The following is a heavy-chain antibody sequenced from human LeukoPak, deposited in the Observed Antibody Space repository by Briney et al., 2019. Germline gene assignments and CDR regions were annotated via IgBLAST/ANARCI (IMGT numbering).Heavy chain of an antibody. CDR2: FDPEDGET. Sequence: GASVKVSCKVSGYTLTELSMHWVRQAPGKGLEWMGGFDPEDGETIYAQKFQGRVTMTEDTSTDTAYMELSSLRSEDTAVYYCARDAVDIVVVPAAIGTVTTHYYYYMDVWGKGTTVTVSS. CDR3: ARDAVDIVVVPAAIGTVTTHYYYYMDV. D-gene: IGHD2-2*01. J-gene: IGHJ6*03. CDR1: GYTLTELS. V-gene: IGHV1-24*01.